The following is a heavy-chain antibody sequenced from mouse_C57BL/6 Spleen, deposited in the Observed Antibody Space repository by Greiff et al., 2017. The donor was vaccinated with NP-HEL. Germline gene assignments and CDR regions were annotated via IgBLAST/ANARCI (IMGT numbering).Heavy chain of an antibody. V-gene: IGHV3-6*01. D-gene: IGHD1-1*01. J-gene: IGHJ3*01. CDR1: GYSITSGYY. CDR3: ARGTTVVAPFAY. Sequence: EVHLVESGPGLVKPSQSLSLTCSVTGYSITSGYYWNWIRQFPGNKLEWMGYISYDGSNNYNPSPKNRISITRETSKNQFFLKLNAVTTEDTATYYCARGTTVVAPFAYWGQGTLVTVSA. CDR2: ISYDGSN.